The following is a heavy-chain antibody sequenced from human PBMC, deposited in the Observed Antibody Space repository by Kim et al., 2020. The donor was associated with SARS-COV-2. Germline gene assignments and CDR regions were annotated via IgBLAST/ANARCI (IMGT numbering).Heavy chain of an antibody. J-gene: IGHJ6*02. CDR1: GFTFSSYA. Sequence: GGSLRLSCAASGFTFSSYAMHWVRQAPGKGLEWVAVISYDGSNKYYADSVKGRFTISRDNSKNTLYLQMNSLRAEDTAVYYCARDLGWYYYDSSGYSDYYGMDVWGQGTTVTVSS. V-gene: IGHV3-30*04. D-gene: IGHD3-22*01. CDR3: ARDLGWYYYDSSGYSDYYGMDV. CDR2: ISYDGSNK.